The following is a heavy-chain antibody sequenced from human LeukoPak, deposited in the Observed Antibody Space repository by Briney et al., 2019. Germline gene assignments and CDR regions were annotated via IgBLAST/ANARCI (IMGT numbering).Heavy chain of an antibody. J-gene: IGHJ4*02. Sequence: PGTLSLTCAVSSGSISSRNWWTWVRQPPGKGLEWIGEIFHSGSTNYNPSLKSRVTITIDKSKNQFSLNLSSVTAADTAVYYCARLSMVRGVLFDYWGQGTLVTVSS. CDR1: SGSISSRNW. CDR3: ARLSMVRGVLFDY. V-gene: IGHV4-4*03. CDR2: IFHSGST. D-gene: IGHD3-10*01.